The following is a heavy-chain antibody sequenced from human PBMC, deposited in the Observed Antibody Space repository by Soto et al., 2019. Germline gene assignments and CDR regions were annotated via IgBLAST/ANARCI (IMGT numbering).Heavy chain of an antibody. D-gene: IGHD3-22*01. J-gene: IGHJ1*01. CDR2: IIPIFGKV. V-gene: IGHV1-69*12. CDR1: GGTFSNYA. Sequence: QVQLVQSGAEVKKPGSSVKVSCKASGGTFSNYALDWVRQAPGQGLEWMGGIIPIFGKVRHAQNFQGRVTITADEATATAYMELSRLRSEDSAMYYCATGGERDYYDTSGWRWGQGTLVTVSS. CDR3: ATGGERDYYDTSGWR.